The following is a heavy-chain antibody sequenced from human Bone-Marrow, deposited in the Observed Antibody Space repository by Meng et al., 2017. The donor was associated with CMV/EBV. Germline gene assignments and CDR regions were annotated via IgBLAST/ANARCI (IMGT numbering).Heavy chain of an antibody. D-gene: IGHD6-19*01. CDR2: IYYSGST. Sequence: SETLSLTCTVSDGSISSSSYYWGWIRQPPGKGLEWIGSIYYSGSTYYNPSLKSRVTISVDTSKNQFSLKLSSVTAADTAVYYCARVGSSGWKRYFDYWGQGTLVTVSS. CDR3: ARVGSSGWKRYFDY. V-gene: IGHV4-39*07. J-gene: IGHJ4*02. CDR1: DGSISSSSYY.